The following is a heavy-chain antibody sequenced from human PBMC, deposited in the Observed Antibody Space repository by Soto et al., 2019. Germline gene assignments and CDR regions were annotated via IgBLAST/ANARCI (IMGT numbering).Heavy chain of an antibody. V-gene: IGHV4-4*07. CDR1: GGSISSYY. D-gene: IGHD1-20*01. CDR2: IYASGST. Sequence: PSETLSLTCTFSGGSISSYYWSCIRQPAGKGLEWIGRIYASGSTNYNPSLNSRVTMSVDTSKNQFSLKLSSVTAADTAVYYCARDRAVTGNDNWFEPWGQGTLVTVS. J-gene: IGHJ5*02. CDR3: ARDRAVTGNDNWFEP.